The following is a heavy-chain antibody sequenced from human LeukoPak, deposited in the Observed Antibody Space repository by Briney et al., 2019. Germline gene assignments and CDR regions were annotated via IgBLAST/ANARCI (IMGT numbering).Heavy chain of an antibody. CDR3: ARPTINDYGDFGY. Sequence: GGSLRLSCAASGFTFSTYNMHWVRQAPGKGLEWVSSISGTSRSTYIYYADSVKGRFTISRDNAENSLYLQMNSLRAEDTAVYYCARPTINDYGDFGYWGQGTLVTVSS. J-gene: IGHJ4*02. V-gene: IGHV3-21*01. CDR2: ISGTSRSTYI. D-gene: IGHD4-17*01. CDR1: GFTFSTYN.